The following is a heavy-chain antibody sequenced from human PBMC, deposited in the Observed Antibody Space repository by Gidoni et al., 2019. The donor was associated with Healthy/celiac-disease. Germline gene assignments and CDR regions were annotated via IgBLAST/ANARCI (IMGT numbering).Heavy chain of an antibody. CDR1: GFTFSSYE. J-gene: IGHJ6*02. V-gene: IGHV3-48*03. D-gene: IGHD3-10*01. CDR3: ARDRGNKYYYYYYGMDV. Sequence: EVQLGESGGGLVQPGGSLRLSCAASGFTFSSYEMNWVRKAPGKGLEWVSYISSSGSTIYYADSVKGRFTISRDNAKNSLYLQMNSLRAEDTAVYYCARDRGNKYYYYYYGMDVWGQGTTVTVSS. CDR2: ISSSGSTI.